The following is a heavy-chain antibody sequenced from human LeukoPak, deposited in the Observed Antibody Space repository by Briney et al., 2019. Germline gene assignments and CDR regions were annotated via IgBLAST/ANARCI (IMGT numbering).Heavy chain of an antibody. J-gene: IGHJ4*02. CDR2: IRYDGGNK. CDR3: AALSSSWSGRVFDY. CDR1: GFTFSSYG. V-gene: IGHV3-30*02. D-gene: IGHD6-13*01. Sequence: GGSLRLSCAASGFTFSSYGMHWVRQAPGKGLEWVAFIRYDGGNKYYADSVKGRFTISRDNSKNTLYLQMNSLRAEDTAVYYCAALSSSWSGRVFDYWGQGTLVTVSS.